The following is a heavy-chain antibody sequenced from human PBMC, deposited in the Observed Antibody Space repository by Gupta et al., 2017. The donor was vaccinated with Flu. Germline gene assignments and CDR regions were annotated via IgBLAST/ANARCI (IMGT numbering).Heavy chain of an antibody. CDR2: ISYDGSNK. J-gene: IGHJ6*02. D-gene: IGHD6-6*01. CDR1: GFTFSSYG. Sequence: QVQLVESGGGVVQPGRSLRLSCAASGFTFSSYGMHWVRQSPGKGLEWVAVISYDGSNKYYADSVKGRFTISRDNSKNTLYLQMNSLRAEDTAVYYCAKASIAARDGMDVWGQGTTGTVSS. CDR3: AKASIAARDGMDV. V-gene: IGHV3-30*18.